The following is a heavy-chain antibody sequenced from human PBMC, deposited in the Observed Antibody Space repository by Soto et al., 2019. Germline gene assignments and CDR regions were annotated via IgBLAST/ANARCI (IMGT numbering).Heavy chain of an antibody. CDR1: GNTFTNYL. J-gene: IGHJ6*02. Sequence: XDSLKVSWKCSGNTFTNYLIGLVLQMPGKGLEWMGIIYPGDSDTKYNPSFQGQVTISADKSITTTYLRWTSLKASDTAIYSCAASIFYYGMDVWGQGTTVTVSS. CDR3: AASIFYYGMDV. V-gene: IGHV5-51*01. CDR2: IYPGDSDT.